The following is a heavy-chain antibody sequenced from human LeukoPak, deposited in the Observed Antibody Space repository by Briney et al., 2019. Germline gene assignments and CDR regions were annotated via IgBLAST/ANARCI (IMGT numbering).Heavy chain of an antibody. Sequence: SETLSLTCTVSGGSISSSSYYWGWIRQPPGKGLEWIGSIYYSGSTYYNPSLKSRVTISVDTSKNQFSLKLSSVTAADTAVYYCAISVGYCSSTSCRRAFDIWGQGTMVTVSS. V-gene: IGHV4-39*01. CDR1: GGSISSSSYY. D-gene: IGHD2-2*01. CDR3: AISVGYCSSTSCRRAFDI. CDR2: IYYSGST. J-gene: IGHJ3*02.